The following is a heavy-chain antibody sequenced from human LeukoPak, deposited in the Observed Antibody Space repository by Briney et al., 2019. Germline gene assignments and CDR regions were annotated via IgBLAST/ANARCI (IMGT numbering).Heavy chain of an antibody. CDR3: ARGGGLDYYYYYMDV. V-gene: IGHV4-59*01. Sequence: SETLSLTRTVSGGSITSYYWSCIRQPPGKGLEWIGYIYYSGSTNYNPSLKSRVTISVDTSKNQFSLKLSSVTAADMAVYYCARGGGLDYYYYYMDVWGKGTTVTISS. J-gene: IGHJ6*03. D-gene: IGHD6-6*01. CDR2: IYYSGST. CDR1: GGSITSYY.